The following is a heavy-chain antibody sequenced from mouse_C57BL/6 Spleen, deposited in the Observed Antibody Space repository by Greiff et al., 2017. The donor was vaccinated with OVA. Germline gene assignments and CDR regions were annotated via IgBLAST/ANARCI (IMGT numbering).Heavy chain of an antibody. Sequence: VKLQESGAELVRPGASVTLSCKASGYTFTDYEMHWVKQTPVHGLEWIGAIDPETGGTAYNQKFKGKAILTADKSSSTAYMELRSLTSEDSAVYYCTKGMVTKGFAYWGQGTLVTVSA. CDR2: IDPETGGT. D-gene: IGHD2-2*01. CDR3: TKGMVTKGFAY. V-gene: IGHV1-15*01. CDR1: GYTFTDYE. J-gene: IGHJ3*01.